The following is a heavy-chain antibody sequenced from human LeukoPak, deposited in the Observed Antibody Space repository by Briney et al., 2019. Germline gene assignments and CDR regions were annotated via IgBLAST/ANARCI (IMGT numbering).Heavy chain of an antibody. D-gene: IGHD3-22*01. CDR1: GYSISSGYY. CDR3: ARDQYYYDSSGYYPFDY. J-gene: IGHJ4*02. CDR2: IYHNGNT. Sequence: TSETLSLTCAVSGYSISSGYYWGWIRQPPRKGLEWIGSIYHNGNTYYNPSLKSRVTISVDTSKNQFSLKLSSVTAADTAVYYCARDQYYYDSSGYYPFDYWGQGTLVTVSS. V-gene: IGHV4-38-2*02.